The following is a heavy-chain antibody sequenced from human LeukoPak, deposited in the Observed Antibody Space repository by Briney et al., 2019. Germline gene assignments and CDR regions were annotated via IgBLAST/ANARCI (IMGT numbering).Heavy chain of an antibody. CDR1: GGSITTSKW. Sequence: PSETLSLTCGVSGGSITTSKWWSWVRQAPGKGLEWIGEIFHSGSTNYNPSLRSRVTILVDTSRNHFSLNVGSVTAADTAVYFCAVKFAAGKASWFDPWGQGTLVTVSS. CDR2: IFHSGST. D-gene: IGHD6-25*01. J-gene: IGHJ5*02. V-gene: IGHV4-4*02. CDR3: AVKFAAGKASWFDP.